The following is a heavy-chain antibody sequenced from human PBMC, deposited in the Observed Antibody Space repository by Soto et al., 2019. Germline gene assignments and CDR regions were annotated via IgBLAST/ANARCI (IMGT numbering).Heavy chain of an antibody. CDR2: ISWNSDVM. CDR1: GFMFENYA. D-gene: IGHD3-10*01. Sequence: EVQLVESGGGLVQPGRSLRLSCAASGFMFENYAIHWVRQAPGKGLEWVSGISWNSDVMGYADSVKGRFAISRGNARNSVYLQMNSLRPEDTALYYCANALPPGSYYKPLHYWGQGTLVTVSS. CDR3: ANALPPGSYYKPLHY. V-gene: IGHV3-9*01. J-gene: IGHJ4*02.